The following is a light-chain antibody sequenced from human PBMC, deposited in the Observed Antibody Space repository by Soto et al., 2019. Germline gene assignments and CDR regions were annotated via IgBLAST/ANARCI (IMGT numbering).Light chain of an antibody. Sequence: EIVLTQSPATLSLSPGDRATLSCKANQSIDNYLAWYQQKPGQAPRLLIFDVSNRATGIPARFSGSGSGTDFTLTITSLEPEDLAFYYCQQRSDWPLTFGGGTKVEIK. CDR2: DVS. CDR3: QQRSDWPLT. J-gene: IGKJ4*01. CDR1: QSIDNY. V-gene: IGKV3-11*01.